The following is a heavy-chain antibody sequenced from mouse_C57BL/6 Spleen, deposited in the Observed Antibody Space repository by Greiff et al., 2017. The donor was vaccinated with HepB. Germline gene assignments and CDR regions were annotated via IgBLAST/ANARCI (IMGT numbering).Heavy chain of an antibody. CDR1: GFTFSDYG. D-gene: IGHD2-4*01. V-gene: IGHV5-17*01. CDR3: ARDFYYDYDGRAMDY. Sequence: EVKVVVSGGGLVKPGGSLKLSCAASGFTFSDYGMHWVRQAPEKGLEWVAYISSGSSTIYYADTVKGRFTISRDNAKNTLFLQMTSLRSEDTAMYYCARDFYYDYDGRAMDYWGEGTSVAVSS. J-gene: IGHJ4*01. CDR2: ISSGSSTI.